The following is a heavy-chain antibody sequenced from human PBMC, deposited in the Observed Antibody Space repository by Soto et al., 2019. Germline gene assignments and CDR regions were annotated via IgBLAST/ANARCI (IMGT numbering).Heavy chain of an antibody. CDR1: GASISSGGYS. V-gene: IGHV4-30-2*01. D-gene: IGHD4-4*01. CDR2: VFHSETT. J-gene: IGHJ4*02. Sequence: PSETLSLTCAVSGASISSGGYSWSWIRQPPGRGLEWIGYVFHSETTYYNPSLKSRVTMSVDSSKNQFSLKLTSVTAADTAVYYCARGGQQFLDYWGQGTLGTVSS. CDR3: ARGGQQFLDY.